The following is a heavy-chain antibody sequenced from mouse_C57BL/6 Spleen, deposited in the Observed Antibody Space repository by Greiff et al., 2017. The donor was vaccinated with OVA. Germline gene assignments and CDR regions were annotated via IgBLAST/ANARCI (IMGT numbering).Heavy chain of an antibody. CDR3: ASRPLRYWYFDV. Sequence: EVQLQQSGPELVKPGASVKIPCKASGYTFTDYNMDWVKQSHGKSLEWIGDINPNNGGTIYNQKFKGKATLTVDKSSSTAYMELRSLTSEDTAVYYCASRPLRYWYFDVWGTGTTVTVSS. J-gene: IGHJ1*03. V-gene: IGHV1-18*01. D-gene: IGHD1-1*01. CDR1: GYTFTDYN. CDR2: INPNNGGT.